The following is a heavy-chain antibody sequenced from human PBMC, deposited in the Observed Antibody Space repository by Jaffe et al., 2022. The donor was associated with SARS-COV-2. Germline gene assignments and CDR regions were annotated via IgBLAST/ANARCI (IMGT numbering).Heavy chain of an antibody. V-gene: IGHV3-43*02. Sequence: EVQLVESGGGVVQPGGSLRLSCAASGFTFDDYAMHWVRQAPGKGLEWVSLISGDGGSTYYADSVKGRFTISRDNSKNSLYLQMNSLRTEDTALYYCAKDIGRFSHYYYYGMDVWGQGTTVTVSS. J-gene: IGHJ6*02. CDR1: GFTFDDYA. CDR2: ISGDGGST. D-gene: IGHD3-3*01. CDR3: AKDIGRFSHYYYYGMDV.